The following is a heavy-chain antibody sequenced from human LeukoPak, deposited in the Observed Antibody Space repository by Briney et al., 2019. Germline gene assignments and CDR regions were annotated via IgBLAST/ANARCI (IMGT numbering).Heavy chain of an antibody. CDR2: INPGIFTT. CDR1: GYPFTPFS. V-gene: IGHV1-46*01. Sequence: GASVKLSCKASGYPFTPFSLHWVRQAPGQGLEWMAIINPGIFTTTYAQKLQDRITVTSDTSTATVYMELRSLRLEDTAVYFCARDWAHGSFDFWGQGTLVTVSS. D-gene: IGHD3-16*01. CDR3: ARDWAHGSFDF. J-gene: IGHJ4*02.